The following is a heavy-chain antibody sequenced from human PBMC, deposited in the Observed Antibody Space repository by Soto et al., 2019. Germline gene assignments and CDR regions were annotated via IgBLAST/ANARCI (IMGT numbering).Heavy chain of an antibody. Sequence: QLQLQESGSGLVKPSQTLSLTCAVSGGSISSGGHSWSWIRQPPGKGLEWIGYIYHSGSTYYNPSLETRVTISXXSXKXXLSPERSSGTAPDTEAYYCARIWRWAKEAVYCCDPWGQGTLVTVS. D-gene: IGHD2-8*01. CDR1: GGSISSGGHS. J-gene: IGHJ5*02. V-gene: IGHV4-30-2*01. CDR3: ARIWRWAKEAVYCCDP. CDR2: IYHSGST.